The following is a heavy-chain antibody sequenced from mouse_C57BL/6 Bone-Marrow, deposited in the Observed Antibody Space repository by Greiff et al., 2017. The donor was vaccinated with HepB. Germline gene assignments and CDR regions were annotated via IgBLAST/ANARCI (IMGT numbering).Heavy chain of an antibody. V-gene: IGHV6-6*01. CDR2: IRNKANNHAT. D-gene: IGHD3-3*01. J-gene: IGHJ1*03. Sequence: EVKLVESGGGLVQPGGSMKLSCVASGFTFSDAWMDWVRQSPEKGLEWVAEIRNKANNHATYYAESVKGRFTISRDDSKSSVYLQMSRLRAEDTGIYYCTRPGPGWYYDVWGTGATVTVSS. CDR3: TRPGPGWYYDV. CDR1: GFTFSDAW.